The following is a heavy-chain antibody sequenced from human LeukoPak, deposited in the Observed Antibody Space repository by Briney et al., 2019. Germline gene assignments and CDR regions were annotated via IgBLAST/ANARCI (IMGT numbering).Heavy chain of an antibody. CDR3: ARSRLLVAVPFDY. CDR1: GFTFSSYA. Sequence: GSLRLSCAASGFTFSSYAMHWVRQAPGKGLEYVSAISSNGGSTYYANSVKGRFTISRDNSKNTLYLQMGSLRAEDMAVYYCARSRLLVAVPFDYWGQGTLVTVSS. J-gene: IGHJ4*02. CDR2: ISSNGGST. V-gene: IGHV3-64*01. D-gene: IGHD5-12*01.